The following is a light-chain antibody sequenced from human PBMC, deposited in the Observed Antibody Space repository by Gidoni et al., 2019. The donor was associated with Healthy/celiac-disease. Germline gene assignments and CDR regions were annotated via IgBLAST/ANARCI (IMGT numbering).Light chain of an antibody. CDR3: QQRSNWPPWT. CDR2: DAS. J-gene: IGKJ1*01. Sequence: EIVLTQSPATLSLSPGERATLSCRSSKSVSSYLAWYQQKPGQAPRLLIYDASNRATGIPARFSGSGSGTDFTLTISSLEPEDFAVYYCQQRSNWPPWTFXQXTKVEIK. CDR1: KSVSSY. V-gene: IGKV3-11*01.